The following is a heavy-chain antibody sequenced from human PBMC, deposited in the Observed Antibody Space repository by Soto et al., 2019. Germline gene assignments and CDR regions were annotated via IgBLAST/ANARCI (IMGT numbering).Heavy chain of an antibody. CDR3: AREGYDYVWGRYRSHRPKDNAFDS. D-gene: IGHD3-16*02. CDR2: INPNSGGT. CDR1: VYPSTSPY. V-gene: IGHV1-2*04. Sequence: SANAACKSSVYPSTSPYMHFVRQAPGHGLEWMGWINPNSGGTNYAQKFQGWVTMTRDTSISTAYMGLSRLRSDETAVYYCAREGYDYVWGRYRSHRPKDNAFDSWGQGTMVSVSS. J-gene: IGHJ3*02.